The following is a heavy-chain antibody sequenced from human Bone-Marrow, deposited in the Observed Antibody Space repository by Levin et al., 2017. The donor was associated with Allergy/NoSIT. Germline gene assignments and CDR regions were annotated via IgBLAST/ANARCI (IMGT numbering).Heavy chain of an antibody. CDR1: GITFSNAW. CDR3: TTYSSSWYYFDY. Sequence: GGSLRLSCAASGITFSNAWMSWARQAPGKGLEWVGRIKSKADGGITEYAAPVKGRFTISRDDSKNTLYLQMNSLKTEDTAVYFCTTYSSSWYYFDYWGQGTLVTVSS. CDR2: IKSKADGGIT. J-gene: IGHJ4*02. D-gene: IGHD6-13*01. V-gene: IGHV3-15*01.